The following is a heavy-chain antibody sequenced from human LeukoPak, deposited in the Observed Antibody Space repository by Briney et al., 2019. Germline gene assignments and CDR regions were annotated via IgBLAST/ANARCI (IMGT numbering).Heavy chain of an antibody. D-gene: IGHD2-2*01. CDR1: GFIVSSND. V-gene: IGHV3-23*01. CDR2: ISGSGSGT. CDR3: AKDSLYCSSTSCHHSVPYFDY. Sequence: GGPLRLPCAASGFIVSSNDMSWVRQAPGKGLEWVSTISGSGSGTYYADCVEGRFTISRDNSKNTLYLQMNSLRAEDTAVYYCAKDSLYCSSTSCHHSVPYFDYWGQGTLVTVSS. J-gene: IGHJ4*02.